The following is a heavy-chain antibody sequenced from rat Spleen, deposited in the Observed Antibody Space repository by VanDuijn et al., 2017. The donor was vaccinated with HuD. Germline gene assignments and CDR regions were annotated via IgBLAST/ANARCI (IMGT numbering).Heavy chain of an antibody. CDR2: ITSGGGDT. Sequence: EVQLVESGGGLVQPGRSLKLSCAASGFTFSNYGMAWVRQAQKKGLGWVASITSGGGDTHYPDSVKGRFTISRENAKTTLYLQMDSLRSEETASYYCTRQWDYYFDNGGQGVMVTVSS. CDR3: TRQWDYYFDN. CDR1: GFTFSNYG. V-gene: IGHV5S13*01. J-gene: IGHJ2*01. D-gene: IGHD1-6*01.